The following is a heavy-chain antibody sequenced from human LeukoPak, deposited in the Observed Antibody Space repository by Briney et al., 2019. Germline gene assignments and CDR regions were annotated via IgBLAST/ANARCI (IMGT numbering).Heavy chain of an antibody. D-gene: IGHD2-15*01. V-gene: IGHV3-7*01. CDR1: GFTFSSYW. J-gene: IGHJ4*02. CDR2: MKQDGSEK. Sequence: GGSLRLSCAASGFTFSSYWMSWVRQAPGKGLEWVANMKQDGSEKYYVDSVKGRFTISRGNAKNSLYLQMNSLRAEDTVVYYCARASRNCSGGSCYYFDYWGQGTLVTVSS. CDR3: ARASRNCSGGSCYYFDY.